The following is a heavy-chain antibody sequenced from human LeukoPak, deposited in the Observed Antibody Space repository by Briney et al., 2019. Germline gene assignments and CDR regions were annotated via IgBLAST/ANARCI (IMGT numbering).Heavy chain of an antibody. V-gene: IGHV1-69*04. CDR3: ARAHFIAAAGGPPGY. D-gene: IGHD6-13*01. CDR1: GGTFSSYA. CDR2: IIPILGIA. Sequence: GASVKVSCKASGGTFSSYAISWVRQAPGQGLEWMGRIIPILGIANYAQKFQGRVTVTADKSTSTAYMELSSLRSEDTAVYYCARAHFIAAAGGPPGYWGQGTLVTVSS. J-gene: IGHJ4*02.